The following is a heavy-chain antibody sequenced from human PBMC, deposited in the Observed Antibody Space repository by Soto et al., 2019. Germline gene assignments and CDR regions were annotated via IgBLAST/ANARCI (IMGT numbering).Heavy chain of an antibody. J-gene: IGHJ5*02. CDR1: GGSISSADYY. D-gene: IGHD2-2*01. Sequence: PSETLSLTCTVSGGSISSADYYWSWIRQPPGKGLEWIGYIYYSGSTYYNPSLKSRVTISLDTSKNQFSLKLSSVTAADTAVYYCATAVYGRSASCSNWFDPWGQGTLVTVSS. CDR3: ATAVYGRSASCSNWFDP. V-gene: IGHV4-30-4*01. CDR2: IYYSGST.